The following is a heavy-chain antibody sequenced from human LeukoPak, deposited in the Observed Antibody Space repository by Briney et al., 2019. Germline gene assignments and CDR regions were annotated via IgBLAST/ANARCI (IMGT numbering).Heavy chain of an antibody. J-gene: IGHJ4*02. V-gene: IGHV4-34*01. CDR3: ARHSLGYTAHDY. CDR1: GGSLSGSY. CDR2: INHSGSA. Sequence: SETLSLTCAVYGGSLSGSYWSWIRQPPGKGLEWIGEINHSGSANYNPSLKSRVTISVDTSKNQFSLKLSSVTAADTAVYYCARHSLGYTAHDYWGQGTLVTVSS. D-gene: IGHD3-16*02.